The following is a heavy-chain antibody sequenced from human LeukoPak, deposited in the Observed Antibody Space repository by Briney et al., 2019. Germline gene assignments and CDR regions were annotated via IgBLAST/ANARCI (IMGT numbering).Heavy chain of an antibody. Sequence: SETLSLTCTVSGGSISSSSYYWGWIRQPPGKGLEWIGSIYYSGSTYYNPSLKSRVTISVDTSKNQFSLKLSSVTAADTAVYYCARRGGPYDYVWGSYPRNAFDIWGQGTMVTVSS. CDR2: IYYSGST. CDR3: ARRGGPYDYVWGSYPRNAFDI. D-gene: IGHD3-16*02. V-gene: IGHV4-39*01. J-gene: IGHJ3*02. CDR1: GGSISSSSYY.